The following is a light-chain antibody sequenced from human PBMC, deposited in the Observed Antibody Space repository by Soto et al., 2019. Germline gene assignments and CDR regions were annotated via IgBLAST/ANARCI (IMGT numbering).Light chain of an antibody. V-gene: IGKV1-5*01. J-gene: IGKJ1*01. CDR1: QTVSSS. CDR3: QQYYSYSRT. Sequence: DIQMTQSPSTLSASVGDRVTITCRASQTVSSSLAWYQQKPGKAPKLLIYDVSSLESGVPSRFSGSGSGTEFTLTISSLQPDDFATYYCQQYYSYSRTFGQGTKVEVK. CDR2: DVS.